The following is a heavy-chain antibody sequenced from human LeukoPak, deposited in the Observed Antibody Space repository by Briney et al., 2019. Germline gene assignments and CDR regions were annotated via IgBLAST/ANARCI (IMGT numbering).Heavy chain of an antibody. CDR2: ISYDGSNK. Sequence: GGSLRLSCAASGFTFSSYGMHWVRQAPGKGLEWVAVISYDGSNKYYADSVKGRFTISRDNSKNTLYLQMNSLRAEDTAVYYCAKDQDSSSWYVPGYYYYYYGMDVWGQGTTVTVSS. V-gene: IGHV3-30*18. CDR3: AKDQDSSSWYVPGYYYYYYGMDV. CDR1: GFTFSSYG. D-gene: IGHD6-13*01. J-gene: IGHJ6*02.